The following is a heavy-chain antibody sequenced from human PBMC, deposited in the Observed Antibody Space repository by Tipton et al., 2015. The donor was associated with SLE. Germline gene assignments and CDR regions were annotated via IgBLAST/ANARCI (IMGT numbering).Heavy chain of an antibody. CDR2: IWYDGSNK. CDR3: AKDRIAVAGYGMDV. Sequence: SLRLSCAASGFTSSNYAMHWVRQAPGKGLEWVAVIWYDGSNKFHADSVRGRFTVSRDNSENRLYLEMNRMRAEDTAVYYCAKDRIAVAGYGMDVWGQGTSVTVSS. J-gene: IGHJ6*02. CDR1: GFTSSNYA. D-gene: IGHD6-19*01. V-gene: IGHV3-30*18.